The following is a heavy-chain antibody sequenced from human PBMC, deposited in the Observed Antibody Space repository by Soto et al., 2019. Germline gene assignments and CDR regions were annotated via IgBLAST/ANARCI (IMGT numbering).Heavy chain of an antibody. J-gene: IGHJ4*02. V-gene: IGHV3-7*01. CDR2: IKQDGSEK. CDR1: GFTFSSYW. Sequence: PGGSLRLSCAASGFTFSSYWMSWVRQAPGKGLEWVANIKQDGSEKYYVDSVKGRFTISRDNAKNSLYLQMNSLRAEDTAIYYCAREALVALLDYWGQGTLVTVSS. D-gene: IGHD2-21*01. CDR3: AREALVALLDY.